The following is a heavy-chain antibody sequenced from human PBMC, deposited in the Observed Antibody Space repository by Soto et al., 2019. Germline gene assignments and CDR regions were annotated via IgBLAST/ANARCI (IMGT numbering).Heavy chain of an antibody. J-gene: IGHJ6*02. CDR1: GLSFSNYA. CDR3: AKTPYDYYYYYGMDV. CDR2: ITANGATT. V-gene: IGHV3-23*01. Sequence: EVQLLESGGGLVQPGGSLTLSCAASGLSFSNYAMSCVRQAPGKGLEWVSAITANGATTQYADSVKGRFTISRDNSKSTVYFQMTSLRAEDTAIYHCAKTPYDYYYYYGMDVWGQGTTVTVSS.